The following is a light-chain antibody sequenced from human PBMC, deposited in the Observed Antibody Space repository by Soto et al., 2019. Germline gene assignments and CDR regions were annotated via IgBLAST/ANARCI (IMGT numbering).Light chain of an antibody. CDR2: DAS. J-gene: IGKJ1*01. CDR1: QNIRSR. Sequence: DFQMTQSPSTLSASVGDRVTITCRASQNIRSRLAWFQQKPGKAPKLLIYDASSLASGVPQRFCGSGSGTAFTRPISSLQTDDFSPYYCKQSHSYWTFGQGTKVE. V-gene: IGKV1-5*01. CDR3: KQSHSYWT.